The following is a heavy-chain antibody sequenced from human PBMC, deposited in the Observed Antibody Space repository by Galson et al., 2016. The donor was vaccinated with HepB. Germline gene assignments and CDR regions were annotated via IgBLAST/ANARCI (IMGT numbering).Heavy chain of an antibody. Sequence: SLRLSCAASGFTFSNYWMFWVRQGPGKELVWVSRINDNGGWTFYADSVKGRFTISRDNAKNTLYLQMNSLRAEDTGVYYCARTDFNDYVRGDDWGQGTLVTVSA. V-gene: IGHV3-74*01. CDR2: INDNGGWT. CDR3: ARTDFNDYVRGDD. J-gene: IGHJ4*02. D-gene: IGHD3-10*02. CDR1: GFTFSNYW.